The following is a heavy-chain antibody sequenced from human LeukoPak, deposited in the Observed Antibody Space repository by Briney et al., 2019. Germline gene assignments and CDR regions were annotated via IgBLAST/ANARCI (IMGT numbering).Heavy chain of an antibody. CDR3: ARDVDYGDYGFYFDY. V-gene: IGHV1-18*01. CDR1: GYTFTSYG. J-gene: IGHJ4*02. CDR2: ISAYNGNT. Sequence: ASVKVSCKASGYTFTSYGISWVRQAPGQGLEWMGWISAYNGNTNYAQKLQGRVTMTTDTSTSTAYMELRSLRSEDTAVYYCARDVDYGDYGFYFDYWGQGTLVTVSS. D-gene: IGHD4-17*01.